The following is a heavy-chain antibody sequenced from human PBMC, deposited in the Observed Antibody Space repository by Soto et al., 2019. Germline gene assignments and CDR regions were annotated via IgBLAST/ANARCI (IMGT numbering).Heavy chain of an antibody. V-gene: IGHV3-23*01. Sequence: GGSLRLSCAASEFTFSSYAMSWVRQAPNKGLEWVSTIRGSGATTYYADSAKGRFTISRDNSRNTLYLQMSSLRVEDTAVYYCAKTLLSTSWYGLHDYVSQGILVTVSS. CDR1: EFTFSSYA. CDR2: IRGSGATT. J-gene: IGHJ4*02. CDR3: AKTLLSTSWYGLHDY. D-gene: IGHD6-13*01.